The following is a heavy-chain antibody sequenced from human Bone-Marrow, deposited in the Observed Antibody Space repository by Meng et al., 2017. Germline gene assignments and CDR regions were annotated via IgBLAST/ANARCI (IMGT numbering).Heavy chain of an antibody. CDR3: ARVGDGYNYAHWYFDL. Sequence: GGSLRPSCAASGFTFSSYEMDWVRQAPGKGLEWVSYMSSRGNTIYYADSVKGRFTIPRNNAKNSMYLQMNSLRAEDTPVYYCARVGDGYNYAHWYFDLWGRGTLVTVSS. D-gene: IGHD5-24*01. CDR2: MSSRGNTI. J-gene: IGHJ2*01. V-gene: IGHV3-48*03. CDR1: GFTFSSYE.